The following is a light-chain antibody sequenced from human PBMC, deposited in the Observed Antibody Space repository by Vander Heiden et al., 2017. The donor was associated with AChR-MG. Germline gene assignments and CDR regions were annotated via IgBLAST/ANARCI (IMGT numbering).Light chain of an antibody. Sequence: QSVLTQPPLVSGAPGQRVTISCTGSSSNIGAGYDVHWYQQLPGTAPQLLIYDNNNRPSGVPDRFSGSKSGTSASLAITGLQAEDEADYYCQSYDSRLSVVFGGGTKLTVL. CDR2: DNN. CDR1: SSNIGAGYD. CDR3: QSYDSRLSVV. V-gene: IGLV1-40*01. J-gene: IGLJ2*01.